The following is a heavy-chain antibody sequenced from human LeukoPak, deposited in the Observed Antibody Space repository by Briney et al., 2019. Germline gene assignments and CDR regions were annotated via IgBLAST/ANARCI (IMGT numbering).Heavy chain of an antibody. D-gene: IGHD1-7*01. V-gene: IGHV4-30-2*01. J-gene: IGHJ4*02. CDR3: AGWYNWNYPPHHPRFDY. Sequence: SETLSLTCTVSGGSISSGGYYWSWIRQPPGKGLEWIGYIYHSGSTYYNPSLKSRVTISVDRSKNQFSLKLSSVTAADTAVYYCAGWYNWNYPPHHPRFDYWGQGTLVTVSS. CDR1: GGSISSGGYY. CDR2: IYHSGST.